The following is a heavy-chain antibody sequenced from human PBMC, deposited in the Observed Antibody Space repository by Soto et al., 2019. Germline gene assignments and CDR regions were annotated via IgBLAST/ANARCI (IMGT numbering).Heavy chain of an antibody. J-gene: IGHJ4*02. CDR2: ISSSGRTI. Sequence: EVQLVESGGGLVQPGGSLRLSCAASGFTFSSYEMNWVRQAPGKGLEWVSYISSSGRTIYYADSVKGRFTISRDNAKNPLYLQMNSLRAEDTAVYYCARSGYNWNDGARGYCDYWGQGTLVTVSS. D-gene: IGHD1-20*01. V-gene: IGHV3-48*03. CDR3: ARSGYNWNDGARGYCDY. CDR1: GFTFSSYE.